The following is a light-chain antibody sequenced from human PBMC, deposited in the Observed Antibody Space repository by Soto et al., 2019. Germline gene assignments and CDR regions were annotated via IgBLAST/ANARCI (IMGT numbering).Light chain of an antibody. CDR1: SSDGGGYNY. V-gene: IGLV2-14*01. CDR3: SSYTSSSTRV. Sequence: QSVLTQPASVSGSPGQSITISCTGTSSDGGGYNYVSWYQQHPGKAPKLMIYEVSNRPSGVSNRLSGSKSGNTASLTISGLQAEDEADYYCSSYTSSSTRVFGGGTKLTVL. CDR2: EVS. J-gene: IGLJ3*02.